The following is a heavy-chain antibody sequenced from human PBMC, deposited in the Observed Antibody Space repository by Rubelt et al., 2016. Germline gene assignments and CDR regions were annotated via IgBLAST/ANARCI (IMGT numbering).Heavy chain of an antibody. CDR2: TNISGRP. V-gene: IGHV4-34*01. CDR3: ASGIQGAEGIQWLVPEVDY. J-gene: IGHJ4*02. D-gene: IGHD6-19*01. CDR1: GGSFSGYY. Sequence: QVQLQQWGAGLLKPSETLSLTCAVYGGSFSGYYWSWIRQPPGRGLGWIGETNISGRPNYNPSLKSRVTRSVDTSKNQFSLKLSSATAADTAVYYWASGIQGAEGIQWLVPEVDYWGQGTLVTVSS.